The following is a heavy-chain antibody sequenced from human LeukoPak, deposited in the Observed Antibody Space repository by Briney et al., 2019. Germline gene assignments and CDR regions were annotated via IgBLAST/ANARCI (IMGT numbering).Heavy chain of an antibody. CDR2: ISAYNGNT. D-gene: IGHD3-22*01. CDR3: ARVGYYYDSSGYYRDAFDI. CDR1: GYTFTSYG. Sequence: GASVTVSCKASGYTFTSYGISWVRQAPGQGLEWMGWISAYNGNTNYAQKLQGRVTMTTDTSTSTAYMELRSLRSDDTAVYYCARVGYYYDSSGYYRDAFDIWGQGTMVTVSS. V-gene: IGHV1-18*01. J-gene: IGHJ3*02.